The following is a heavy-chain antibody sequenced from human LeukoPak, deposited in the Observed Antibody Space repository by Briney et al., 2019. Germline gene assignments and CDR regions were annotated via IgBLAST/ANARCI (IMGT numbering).Heavy chain of an antibody. J-gene: IGHJ6*02. CDR3: AKDVAAAGMRYYYYGMDV. D-gene: IGHD6-13*01. CDR2: ISWNSGSI. V-gene: IGHV3-9*01. Sequence: GGSLRLSCAASGFTFDDYAMHWVRQAPGKGLEWVSGISWNSGSIGYADSVKGRFTISRDNAKNSLYLQMNSLRAEDTALYYCAKDVAAAGMRYYYYGMDVWGQGTTVTVSS. CDR1: GFTFDDYA.